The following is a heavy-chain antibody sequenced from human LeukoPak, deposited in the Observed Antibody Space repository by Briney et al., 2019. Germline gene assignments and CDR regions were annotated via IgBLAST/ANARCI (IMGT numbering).Heavy chain of an antibody. D-gene: IGHD5-18*01. V-gene: IGHV3-74*01. CDR1: RFTFTTYW. CDR3: AKYPSPQNTAMASWYYGMDV. Sequence: PGGSLRLSCAASRFTFTTYWMHWVRQAPGKGLVWVSHINSDGSITSYADSVKGRFTISRDNAKNTLYLPMNSLRPEDTAVYYCAKYPSPQNTAMASWYYGMDVWGQGTTVTVS. J-gene: IGHJ6*02. CDR2: INSDGSIT.